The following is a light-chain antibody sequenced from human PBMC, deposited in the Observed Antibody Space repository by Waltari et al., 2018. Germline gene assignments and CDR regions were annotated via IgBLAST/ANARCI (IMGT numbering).Light chain of an antibody. J-gene: IGKJ1*01. CDR3: QKYESLPAT. Sequence: EVVLTQSPGNLSLSPGEGATLSCRASQSVSRALAWYQQKPGQAPRLLIYDASRRATGIPDRFSGSWSGTDFSLTISRLEPEDFAVYYCQKYESLPATFGQGTKVEIK. V-gene: IGKV3-20*01. CDR2: DAS. CDR1: QSVSRA.